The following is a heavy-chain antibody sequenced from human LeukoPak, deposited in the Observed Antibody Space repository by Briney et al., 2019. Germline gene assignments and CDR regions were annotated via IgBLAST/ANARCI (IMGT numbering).Heavy chain of an antibody. CDR1: GFTFSTYG. CDR2: IRYDGSNK. V-gene: IGHV3-30*02. J-gene: IGHJ4*02. Sequence: GGSLRLSCAASGFTFSTYGMHWVRQAPGKGLEWVAFIRYDGSNKYYADSVKGRFTISRDDSKNTLYLQMNSLRAEDTAVYYCAKAGTDDFWSGYGPFDYWGQGTLVTVSS. CDR3: AKAGTDDFWSGYGPFDY. D-gene: IGHD3-3*01.